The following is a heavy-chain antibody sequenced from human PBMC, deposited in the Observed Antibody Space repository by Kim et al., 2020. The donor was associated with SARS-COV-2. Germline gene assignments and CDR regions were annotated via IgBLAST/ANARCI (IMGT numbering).Heavy chain of an antibody. Sequence: ASVKVSCKASGYTFTSYAMDWVRQAPGQGLEWMGWINTKTGKPTYAQGFAGRFVFSLDTSVSAAYLQISSLKAEDTAIYYCARAPQVVPAATGVDYWGQGTPVTVSS. CDR2: INTKTGKP. D-gene: IGHD2-2*01. CDR1: GYTFTSYA. J-gene: IGHJ4*02. CDR3: ARAPQVVPAATGVDY. V-gene: IGHV7-4-1*02.